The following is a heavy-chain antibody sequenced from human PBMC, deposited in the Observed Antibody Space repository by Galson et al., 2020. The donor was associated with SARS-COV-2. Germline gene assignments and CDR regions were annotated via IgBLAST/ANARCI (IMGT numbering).Heavy chain of an antibody. V-gene: IGHV3-23*03. CDR3: AKEEPSIAAAGIDY. Sequence: GGSLRLSCAASGFTFSSYAMSWVRQAPGKGLEWVSVIYSGGSTYYADSVKGRFTISRDNSKNTLYLQINSLRAEDTAVYYCAKEEPSIAAAGIDYWGQGTLVTVSS. D-gene: IGHD6-13*01. CDR1: GFTFSSYA. CDR2: IYSGGST. J-gene: IGHJ4*02.